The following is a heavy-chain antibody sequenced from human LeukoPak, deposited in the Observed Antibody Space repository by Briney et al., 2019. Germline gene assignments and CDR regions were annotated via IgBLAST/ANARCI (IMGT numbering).Heavy chain of an antibody. CDR1: GYTFTGYY. CDR2: INPNSGGT. Sequence: GASVKVSCKASGYTFTGYYMHRVRQAPGQGLEWMGWINPNSGGTNYAQKFQGRVTMTRDTSISTAYMELSRLRSDDTAVYYCARGDSLWFGELLSHFDYWGQGTLVTVSS. V-gene: IGHV1-2*02. D-gene: IGHD3-10*01. J-gene: IGHJ4*02. CDR3: ARGDSLWFGELLSHFDY.